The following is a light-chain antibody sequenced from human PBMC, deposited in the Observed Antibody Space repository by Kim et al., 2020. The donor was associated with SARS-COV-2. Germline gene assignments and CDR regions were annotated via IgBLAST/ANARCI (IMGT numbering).Light chain of an antibody. V-gene: IGKV1-27*01. CDR2: AAS. CDR3: QRYNSALALT. CDR1: QGISNY. Sequence: DIQITQSPSSLSASVGDRVTITCRASQGISNYLAWYQQKPGKVPKLLIYAASTLQSGVPSRFSGSGSGTDFTLTISSLQPEDVATYYCQRYNSALALTFGGGTKVDIK. J-gene: IGKJ4*01.